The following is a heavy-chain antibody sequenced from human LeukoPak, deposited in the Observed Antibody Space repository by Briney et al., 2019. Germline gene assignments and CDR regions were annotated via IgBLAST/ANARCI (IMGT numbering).Heavy chain of an antibody. CDR1: GFGFSNYV. CDR3: AKDLLSGGNCYSIFHY. CDR2: ISYDGNNK. Sequence: GRSLRLSCAASGFGFSNYVMYWVRQTPRKGLEWVAVISYDGNNKYYADSVKGRFTISRDNSKNTLYLQMNSLRAEDTAVYYCAKDLLSGGNCYSIFHYWGQGTLVTVSS. D-gene: IGHD2-15*01. J-gene: IGHJ4*02. V-gene: IGHV3-30*18.